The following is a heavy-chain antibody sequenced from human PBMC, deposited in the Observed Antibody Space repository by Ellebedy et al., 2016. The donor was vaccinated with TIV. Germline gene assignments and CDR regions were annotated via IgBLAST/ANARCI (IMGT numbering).Heavy chain of an antibody. V-gene: IGHV1-8*01. Sequence: ASVKVSCXASGYAFTSYDINWVRQATGQGLEWMGWMNPNSGNTGYAQKFQGRVTMTRNTSISTAYMELSSLRSEDTAVYYCARVGVVAYYYGMDVWGQGTTVTVSS. CDR3: ARVGVVAYYYGMDV. J-gene: IGHJ6*02. CDR1: GYAFTSYD. CDR2: MNPNSGNT.